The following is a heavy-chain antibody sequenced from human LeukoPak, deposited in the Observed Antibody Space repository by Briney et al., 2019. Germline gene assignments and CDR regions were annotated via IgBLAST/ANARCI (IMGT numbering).Heavy chain of an antibody. CDR1: GFTFSSYA. D-gene: IGHD2-15*01. CDR3: AKSSDFVLGSPDY. CDR2: MSFDGSYK. J-gene: IGHJ4*02. Sequence: GRSLRLSCAASGFTFSSYAMHWVRQAPGKGLEWVAVMSFDGSYKYYADSAKGRFTISRDTSKNTLYLQMNSLRAEDTAVYYCAKSSDFVLGSPDYWGQGTLVTVSS. V-gene: IGHV3-30*18.